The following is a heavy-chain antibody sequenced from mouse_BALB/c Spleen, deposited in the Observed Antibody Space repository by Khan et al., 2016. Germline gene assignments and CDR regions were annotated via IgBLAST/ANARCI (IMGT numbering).Heavy chain of an antibody. Sequence: QIQLVQSGAELVRPGTSVKVSCKASGYAFTNYLIEWVKQRPGQGLEWIGVINPGSGGTNYNEKFKGKATLTADKSSSTAYMQLSSLTSDDSAVYCCARGYDWYVDVWGAGTTVTVSS. D-gene: IGHD2-14*01. J-gene: IGHJ1*01. CDR2: INPGSGGT. V-gene: IGHV1-54*03. CDR3: ARGYDWYVDV. CDR1: GYAFTNYL.